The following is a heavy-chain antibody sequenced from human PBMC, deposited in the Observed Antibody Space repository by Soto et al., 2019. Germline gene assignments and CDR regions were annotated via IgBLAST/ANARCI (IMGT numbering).Heavy chain of an antibody. CDR2: MNPNSGNT. D-gene: IGHD1-7*01. CDR3: ARGRLGITGTQFDY. V-gene: IGHV1-8*01. J-gene: IGHJ4*02. CDR1: GYTFTSYD. Sequence: ASVKVSCKASGYTFTSYDINWVRQATGQGLEWMGWMNPNSGNTGYAQKFQGRVTMTRNTSISTAYMELSSLRSEDTAVYYCARGRLGITGTQFDYWGQGTLVTVSS.